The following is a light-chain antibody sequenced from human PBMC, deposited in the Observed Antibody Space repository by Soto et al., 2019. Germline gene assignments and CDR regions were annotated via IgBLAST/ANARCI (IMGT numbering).Light chain of an antibody. CDR1: SGYSNYK. Sequence: QSVLTQPPSASASLGASGTLTCTLSSGYSNYKVDWYQQRPGKGPRFVMRVGTGGIVGSKGDGIPDRFSVLGSGLNRYLTIKNIQEEDESDYHCGADHGSGSNFLVVFGGGTKLPVL. CDR3: GADHGSGSNFLVV. J-gene: IGLJ2*01. CDR2: VGTGGIVG. V-gene: IGLV9-49*01.